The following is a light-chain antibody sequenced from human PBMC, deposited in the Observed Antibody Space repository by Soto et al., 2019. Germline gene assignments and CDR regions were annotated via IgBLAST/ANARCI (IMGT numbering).Light chain of an antibody. V-gene: IGKV3-20*01. Sequence: EIVLTQSPSTLSLSPGERATLSCRASQSVSSSYLAWYQQKAGQAPRLLIYGASSRATGIPDRFSGGGSGTDFILTISRLEPEDFAVYYCQQYGSAPATFGQGTKVEIK. CDR2: GAS. CDR3: QQYGSAPAT. CDR1: QSVSSSY. J-gene: IGKJ1*01.